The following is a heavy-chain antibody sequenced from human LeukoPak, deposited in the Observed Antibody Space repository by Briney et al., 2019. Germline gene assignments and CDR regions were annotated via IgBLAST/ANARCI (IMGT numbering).Heavy chain of an antibody. CDR3: ARDAGVRVITTYDY. Sequence: GRSLRLSCAASGFTFSSYAMPWVRQAPGKGLEWVAVISYDGSNKYYADSVKGRFTISRDNSKNTLYLQMNSLRAEDTAVYYCARDAGVRVITTYDYWGQGTLVTVSS. V-gene: IGHV3-30-3*01. CDR2: ISYDGSNK. J-gene: IGHJ4*02. D-gene: IGHD3-22*01. CDR1: GFTFSSYA.